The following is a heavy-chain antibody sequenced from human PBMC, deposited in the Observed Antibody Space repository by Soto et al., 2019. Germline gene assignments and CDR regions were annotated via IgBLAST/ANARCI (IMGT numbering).Heavy chain of an antibody. CDR2: IIPIFGTA. D-gene: IGHD3-22*01. Sequence: SLKVSCKASGGIFSSYAISWVRQAPGQGLEWMGGIIPIFGTANYAQKFQGRVTITADECTTTVYMELGSLISEDTAVYYCARTYYYESSGSMASTFDFWGQGTLVTVSS. J-gene: IGHJ4*02. CDR1: GGIFSSYA. CDR3: ARTYYYESSGSMASTFDF. V-gene: IGHV1-69*13.